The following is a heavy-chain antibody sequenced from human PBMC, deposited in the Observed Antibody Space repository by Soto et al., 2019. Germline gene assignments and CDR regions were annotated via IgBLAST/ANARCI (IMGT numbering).Heavy chain of an antibody. CDR1: GCTFSSYS. V-gene: IGHV3-21*01. D-gene: IGHD2-2*01. Sequence: EVQMVESGGGLVKPGGSLRLYCAASGCTFSSYSMNWVRQAPGKGLEWVSSISSSSSYIYYADSVKGRFTISRDNAKNSLYLQMTSLRAEDTAVYYCARDAPAFLVVPAAIGYCGKGTLVTVSS. J-gene: IGHJ4*02. CDR3: ARDAPAFLVVPAAIGY. CDR2: ISSSSSYI.